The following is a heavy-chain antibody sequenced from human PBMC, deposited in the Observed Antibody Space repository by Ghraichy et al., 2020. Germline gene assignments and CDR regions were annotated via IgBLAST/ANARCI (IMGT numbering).Heavy chain of an antibody. V-gene: IGHV3-23*01. Sequence: SCAASGFTFNNYAMSWVRQAPGKGLEWVAGISGSGGVPYYADSVTGRFTISRDNSKNTLYLQMNSLRVEDTDLYYCAKDSLGDYFYYGMDVWCQGTTVTVAS. CDR2: ISGSGGVP. D-gene: IGHD1-26*01. J-gene: IGHJ6*02. CDR3: AKDSLGDYFYYGMDV. CDR1: GFTFNNYA.